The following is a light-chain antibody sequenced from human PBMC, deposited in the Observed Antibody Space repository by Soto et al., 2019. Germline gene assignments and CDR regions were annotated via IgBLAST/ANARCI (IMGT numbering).Light chain of an antibody. CDR1: QSLTSN. CDR3: QQYNHWPRMLS. CDR2: DTS. V-gene: IGKV3-15*01. J-gene: IGKJ4*01. Sequence: EILLTQSPVTLSVSPGARVTLSCRASQSLTSNLAWYQQRPGQAPRLLIYDTSTRATDVPARFSGSGSGTEFTLTIASLQSEDFAVYYCQQYNHWPRMLSFGGGTRVEL.